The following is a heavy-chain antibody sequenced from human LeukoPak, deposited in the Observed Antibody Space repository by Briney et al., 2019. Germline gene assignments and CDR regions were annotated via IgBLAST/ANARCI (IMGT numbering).Heavy chain of an antibody. CDR3: ARESDIVVVAAAIYAFDI. CDR2: IIPILGIA. V-gene: IGHV1-69*04. Sequence: AASVKVSCKASGGTFSSYAISWVRQAPGQGLEWMGRIIPILGIAKYAQKLQGRVTITADKSTSIAYMELSSLRSEDTAVYYCARESDIVVVAAAIYAFDIWGQGTMVTVSS. J-gene: IGHJ3*02. D-gene: IGHD2-2*01. CDR1: GGTFSSYA.